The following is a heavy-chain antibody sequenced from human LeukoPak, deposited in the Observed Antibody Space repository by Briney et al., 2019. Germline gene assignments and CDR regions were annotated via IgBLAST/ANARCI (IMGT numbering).Heavy chain of an antibody. V-gene: IGHV5-51*01. CDR1: GYNFTSYW. J-gene: IGHJ6*02. D-gene: IGHD2-2*01. CDR3: ARDGSSTSSYYYYGMDV. CDR2: IYPGDSDT. Sequence: GESLQISCKGSGYNFTSYWIGWVRPLPGKGLEWMGSIYPGDSDTRYSPSFQGQVTISADKSISTAYLQWSSLKASDTAMYYCARDGSSTSSYYYYGMDVWGQGTTVTVSS.